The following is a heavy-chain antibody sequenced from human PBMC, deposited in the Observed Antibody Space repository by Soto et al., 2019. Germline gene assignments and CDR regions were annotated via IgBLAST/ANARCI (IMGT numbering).Heavy chain of an antibody. CDR3: ARDFKSDNSIAVAGHYGFDP. D-gene: IGHD6-19*01. J-gene: IGHJ5*02. Sequence: TLSLTCAVSGGSISSSNWWSWVRQPPGKGLEWIGEIYHSGSTNYNPSLKSRVTISVDKSKNQFSLKLSSVTAADTAVYYCARDFKSDNSIAVAGHYGFDPWGQGTLVTVS. V-gene: IGHV4-4*02. CDR2: IYHSGST. CDR1: GGSISSSNW.